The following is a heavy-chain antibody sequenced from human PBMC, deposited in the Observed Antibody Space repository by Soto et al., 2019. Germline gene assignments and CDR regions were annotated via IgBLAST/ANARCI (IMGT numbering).Heavy chain of an antibody. Sequence: SETLSLTCTVCGDSISSSSYYWGWIRQPPRKGLEWIGNVYYGGSTYYNPSLKSRVTISVETSKSQFSLKLSSVTAADTAVYYCAGGDYYHSSGYYFYYYTMDVWGQGTTVTVSS. CDR2: VYYGGST. D-gene: IGHD3-22*01. J-gene: IGHJ6*02. V-gene: IGHV4-39*01. CDR3: AGGDYYHSSGYYFYYYTMDV. CDR1: GDSISSSSYY.